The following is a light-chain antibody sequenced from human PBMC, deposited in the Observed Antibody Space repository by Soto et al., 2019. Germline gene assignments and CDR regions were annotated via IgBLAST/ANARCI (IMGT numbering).Light chain of an antibody. J-gene: IGLJ1*01. V-gene: IGLV2-14*01. CDR3: SSYTSSSTLVV. CDR1: SSDVGGYNY. Sequence: QSALTQPASVSGSPGQSITISCTGTSSDVGGYNYVSWYQQHPGKAPKLMIYEVSNRPSGVSNRFSGPKSGNTASLTISGLQAEDEADYYCSSYTSSSTLVVFGTGTKLTVL. CDR2: EVS.